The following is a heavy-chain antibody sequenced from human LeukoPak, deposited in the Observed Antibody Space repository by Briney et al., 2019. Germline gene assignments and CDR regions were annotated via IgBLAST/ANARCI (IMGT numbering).Heavy chain of an antibody. J-gene: IGHJ4*02. Sequence: GGSLRLSCAASGFTFSSYAMSWVRQAPGKGLEWVSAISGSGGSTYYADSVKGRFTISRDNSKNTLYLQMNSLRAEDTAVYYCAREHVLRFLEWLLTNWGQGTLVTVSS. CDR2: ISGSGGST. CDR3: AREHVLRFLEWLLTN. V-gene: IGHV3-23*01. D-gene: IGHD3-3*01. CDR1: GFTFSSYA.